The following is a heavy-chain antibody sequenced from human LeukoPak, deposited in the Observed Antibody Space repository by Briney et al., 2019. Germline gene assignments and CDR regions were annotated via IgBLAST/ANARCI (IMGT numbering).Heavy chain of an antibody. Sequence: SETLSLTCAIYGGSFSGGYYWSWIRQPPGKGLEWIGEINHSETTNYNPSLKSRVTISVDTSKNQFSLKLTSVTAADTAVYYCAGMGLYDFLTTYYYMDVWGKGTTVTVSS. J-gene: IGHJ6*03. V-gene: IGHV4-34*01. CDR3: AGMGLYDFLTTYYYMDV. D-gene: IGHD3-3*01. CDR1: GGSFSGGYY. CDR2: INHSETT.